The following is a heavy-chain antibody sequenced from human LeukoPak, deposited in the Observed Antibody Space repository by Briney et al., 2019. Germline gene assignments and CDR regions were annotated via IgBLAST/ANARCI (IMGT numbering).Heavy chain of an antibody. J-gene: IGHJ4*02. Sequence: GVSLRLSCAASGFTFSNAWMNWVRQAPGKGLEWVGRIKSKTDGGTTDYAAPVKGRFTISRDDSKNTLYLQMNSLKTEDTAVYYCTTDQRSWPYYYDSSGYYPYDYWGQGTLVTVSS. D-gene: IGHD3-22*01. CDR1: GFTFSNAW. V-gene: IGHV3-15*07. CDR3: TTDQRSWPYYYDSSGYYPYDY. CDR2: IKSKTDGGTT.